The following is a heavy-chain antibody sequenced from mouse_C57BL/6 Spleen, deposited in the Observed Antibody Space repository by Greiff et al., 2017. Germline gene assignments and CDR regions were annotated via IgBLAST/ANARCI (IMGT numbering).Heavy chain of an antibody. J-gene: IGHJ2*01. CDR1: GYTFTDYY. D-gene: IGHD2-5*01. CDR3: ARRGYSNLYYFDY. CDR2: IGPGSGST. V-gene: IGHV1-77*01. Sequence: LVESGAELVKPGASVKISCKASGYTFTDYYLNWVKQRPGQGLAWIGKIGPGSGSTYYNEKFKGKATLTADKSSSTAYMQLSSLTSEDSAVYFCARRGYSNLYYFDYWGQGTTLTVSS.